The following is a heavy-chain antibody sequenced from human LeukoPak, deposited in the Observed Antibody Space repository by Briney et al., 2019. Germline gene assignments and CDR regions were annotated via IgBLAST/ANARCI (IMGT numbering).Heavy chain of an antibody. D-gene: IGHD4-17*01. CDR1: GFTFSSYS. J-gene: IGHJ4*02. CDR2: ISSSSSYI. CDR3: AEESPGGIYGDYHNPTDY. Sequence: GGSLRLSCAASGFTFSSYSMNWVRQAPGKGLEWVSSISSSSSYIYYADSVKGRFTISRDNAKNSLYLQMNSLRAEDTAVYYCAEESPGGIYGDYHNPTDYWGQGTLVTVSS. V-gene: IGHV3-21*04.